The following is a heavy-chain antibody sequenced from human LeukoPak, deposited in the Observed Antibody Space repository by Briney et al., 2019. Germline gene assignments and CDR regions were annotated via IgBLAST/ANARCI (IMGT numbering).Heavy chain of an antibody. Sequence: ASVRVSCKASGYTFTSYYMHWVRQAPGQGLEWMGLINPSGGSTNYAQKLQGRVTITRETSTSTVYMELSSLRSEDTAVYYCARGIPMVRGVDYWGQGTLVTVSS. CDR1: GYTFTSYY. D-gene: IGHD3-10*01. CDR2: INPSGGST. J-gene: IGHJ4*02. CDR3: ARGIPMVRGVDY. V-gene: IGHV1-46*04.